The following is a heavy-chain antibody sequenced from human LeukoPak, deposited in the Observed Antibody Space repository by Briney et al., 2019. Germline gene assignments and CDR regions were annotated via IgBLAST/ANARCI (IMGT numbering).Heavy chain of an antibody. Sequence: SVMVSCKASGGTFSSYAISRVRQAPGQGLEWMGGMIPIFGTASYAQKFQGRVTITADESTSTAYMELSSLRSEDTAVYYCASDPSGSYYIFGSFDYWGQGTLVTVSS. J-gene: IGHJ4*02. CDR1: GGTFSSYA. V-gene: IGHV1-69*13. CDR2: MIPIFGTA. D-gene: IGHD1-26*01. CDR3: ASDPSGSYYIFGSFDY.